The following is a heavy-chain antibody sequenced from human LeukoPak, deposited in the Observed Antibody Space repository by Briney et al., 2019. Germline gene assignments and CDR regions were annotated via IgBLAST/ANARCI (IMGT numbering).Heavy chain of an antibody. D-gene: IGHD6-6*01. CDR2: IYYSGST. CDR1: GGSISSYY. J-gene: IGHJ4*02. CDR3: ARRSSQSPYYFDY. V-gene: IGHV4-59*01. Sequence: PSETLTLTCTVSGGSISSYYWSWIRQPPGKGLEWIGYIYYSGSTNYNPSLKSRVTISVDTSKNQFSLMLSSVTAADTAMYYCARRSSQSPYYFDYWGQGTLVTVSS.